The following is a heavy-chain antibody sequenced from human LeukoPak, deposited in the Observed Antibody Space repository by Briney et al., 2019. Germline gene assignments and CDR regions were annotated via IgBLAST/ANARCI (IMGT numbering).Heavy chain of an antibody. CDR3: ARARNYYDSSDYYYEGDAFDI. CDR1: GGSISGYY. CDR2: INHSGST. J-gene: IGHJ3*02. Sequence: PSETLSLTCAVYGGSISGYYWSWIRQPPGKGLEWIGEINHSGSTNYNPSLKSRVTISVDTSKNQFSLKLSSVTAADTAVYYCARARNYYDSSDYYYEGDAFDIWGQGTMVTVSS. D-gene: IGHD3-22*01. V-gene: IGHV4-34*01.